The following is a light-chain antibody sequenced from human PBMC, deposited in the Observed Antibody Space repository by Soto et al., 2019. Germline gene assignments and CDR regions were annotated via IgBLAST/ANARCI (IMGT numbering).Light chain of an antibody. CDR1: QSVNTIY. Sequence: EIVLTQSPGTLSLSPGERATLSCRASQSVNTIYFAWYQQKPGQAPRLLIYSTSNRATGIPDRFSGSGSGTDFTLTISRLEPEDFAVYYCQQYDTSPRTFGQGPRWIS. V-gene: IGKV3-20*01. CDR2: STS. J-gene: IGKJ1*01. CDR3: QQYDTSPRT.